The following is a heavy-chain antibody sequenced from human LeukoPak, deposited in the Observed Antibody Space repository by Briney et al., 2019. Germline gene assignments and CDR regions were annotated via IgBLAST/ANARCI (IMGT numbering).Heavy chain of an antibody. Sequence: GGTLRLSCAASGFTFSKYAMGWVRQAPGKGLEWVSGIKSSGTTAYYADSVKGRFTISRDNSKNTLYLQMNSLRAEDTAVYYCARNGFHYGDYGDYYYYYYMDVWGKGTTVTVSS. CDR2: IKSSGTTA. D-gene: IGHD4-17*01. V-gene: IGHV3-23*01. CDR3: ARNGFHYGDYGDYYYYYYMDV. CDR1: GFTFSKYA. J-gene: IGHJ6*03.